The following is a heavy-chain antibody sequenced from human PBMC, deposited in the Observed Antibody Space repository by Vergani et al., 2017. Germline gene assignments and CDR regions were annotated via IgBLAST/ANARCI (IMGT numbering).Heavy chain of an antibody. D-gene: IGHD6-13*01. CDR2: IYYSGST. CDR1: GGSISSSSYY. CDR3: AKVIAAAPPDFFDY. Sequence: QLQLQESGPGLVKPSETLSLTCTVSGGSISSSSYYWGWIRQPPGKGLEWIGSIYYSGSTDYNPTLKSRVTISVDTSKNQFSLKLSSVTAAVTAVYYWAKVIAAAPPDFFDYWGQGTLVTVSS. V-gene: IGHV4-39*07. J-gene: IGHJ4*02.